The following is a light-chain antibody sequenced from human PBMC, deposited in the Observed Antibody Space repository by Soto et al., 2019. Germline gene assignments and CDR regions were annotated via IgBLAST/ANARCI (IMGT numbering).Light chain of an antibody. Sequence: DIQMTQSPSSLSASVGDRVTITCRASQSISNYLNWYQHKPGTAPKLLIYAASSLQSGVPSRFSGSGYETDFTLNISSLQPDDFATYYCQQYNSYSGTFGQGTKVDI. CDR3: QQYNSYSGT. J-gene: IGKJ1*01. CDR1: QSISNY. V-gene: IGKV1-39*01. CDR2: AAS.